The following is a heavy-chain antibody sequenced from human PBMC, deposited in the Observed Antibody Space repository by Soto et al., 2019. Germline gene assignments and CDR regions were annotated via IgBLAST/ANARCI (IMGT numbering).Heavy chain of an antibody. V-gene: IGHV1-3*01. D-gene: IGHD2-15*01. Sequence: QVQLVQSGAEAKKPGASVKVSCKASGYTCTDYAIHWVRQAPGQGLEWMGWTNVGNGNTGYSRKFQGRVTNARDMSASTAYIEVTSLTSEATAIYYCAREGAHYTPLDHWGQGTLVTVSS. CDR3: AREGAHYTPLDH. CDR2: TNVGNGNT. J-gene: IGHJ4*02. CDR1: GYTCTDYA.